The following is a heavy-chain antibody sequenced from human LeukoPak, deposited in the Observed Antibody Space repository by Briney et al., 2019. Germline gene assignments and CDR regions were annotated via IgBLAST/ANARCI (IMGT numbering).Heavy chain of an antibody. CDR1: GGSISSYY. CDR3: ARDRGYCSSTSCYRWLDY. V-gene: IGHV4-4*07. D-gene: IGHD2-2*02. J-gene: IGHJ4*02. Sequence: SETLSLTCAVSGGSISSYYWSWIRQPAGKGLEWIGRIYTSGSTNYNPSLKSRVTMSVDTSKNQFSLKLSSVTAADTAVYYCARDRGYCSSTSCYRWLDYWGQGTLVTVSS. CDR2: IYTSGST.